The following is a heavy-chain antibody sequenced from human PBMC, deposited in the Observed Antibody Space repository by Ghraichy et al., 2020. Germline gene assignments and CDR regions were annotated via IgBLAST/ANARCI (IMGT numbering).Heavy chain of an antibody. D-gene: IGHD1-26*01. CDR2: IYYSGST. J-gene: IGHJ3*02. CDR1: GGSISTSSYY. CDR3: ARPVGNSPLYPFDI. Sequence: SETLSLTCTVSGGSISTSSYYWGWIRQPPGKGLEWIGDIYYSGSTYYNPSLKSRVTISVDTSKNQFSLNLNSVTAADTAVYYCARPVGNSPLYPFDIWGQGTMVTVSS. V-gene: IGHV4-39*01.